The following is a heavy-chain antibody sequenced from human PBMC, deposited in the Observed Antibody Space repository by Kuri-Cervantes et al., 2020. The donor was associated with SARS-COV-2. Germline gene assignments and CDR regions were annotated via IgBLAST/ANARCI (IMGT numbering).Heavy chain of an antibody. CDR1: GFSLSNARMG. V-gene: IGHV4-61*01. CDR2: IYHSGST. CDR3: ARDMDLGIHFPVVTPSVRGEFDY. J-gene: IGHJ4*02. D-gene: IGHD4-23*01. Sequence: SGPTLVKPTETLTLTCTVSGFSLSNARMGVSWIRQPPGKGLEWIGYIYHSGSTCYNPSLKSRVTLSVDRSKNQFSLKLSSVTAADTAVYYCARDMDLGIHFPVVTPSVRGEFDYWGQGTLVTVSS.